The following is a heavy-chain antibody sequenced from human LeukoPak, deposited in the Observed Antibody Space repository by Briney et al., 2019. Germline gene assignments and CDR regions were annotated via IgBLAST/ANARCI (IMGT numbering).Heavy chain of an antibody. CDR2: IYTSGST. V-gene: IGHV4-61*02. CDR1: GGSISSGSYY. Sequence: SETLSLTCTVSGGSISSGSYYWSWIRQPAGKGLEWIGRIYTSGSTNYNPSLKSRVTISVDTSKNQFSLKLSSVTAADTAVYYCASSYYDILTGYSYNWFDPWGQGTLVTVSS. D-gene: IGHD3-9*01. J-gene: IGHJ5*02. CDR3: ASSYYDILTGYSYNWFDP.